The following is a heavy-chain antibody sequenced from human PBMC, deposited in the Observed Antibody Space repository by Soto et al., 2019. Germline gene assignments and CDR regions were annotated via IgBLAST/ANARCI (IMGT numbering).Heavy chain of an antibody. CDR2: IIPYNDNT. V-gene: IGHV1-18*01. CDR3: ARKPYSHYYGMDV. CDR1: GYIFSDYG. J-gene: IGHJ6*02. Sequence: GASVKVSCKASGYIFSDYGINWVRLAPGQGLEWMGWIIPYNDNTKYAENFQGRVTLTTDTSTNTVYMELRSLTPDDTGVYFCARKPYSHYYGMDVWRQGTSVTVSS. D-gene: IGHD2-21*01.